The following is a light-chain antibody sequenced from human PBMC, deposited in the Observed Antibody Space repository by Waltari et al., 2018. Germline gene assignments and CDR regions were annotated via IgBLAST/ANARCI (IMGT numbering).Light chain of an antibody. CDR3: CSYSRSSPWV. CDR1: SSDVASFKL. Sequence: QHALTQPASVSGSPGQSITISCTGTSSDVASFKLVSWFQQYPGKAPKPIIYEDTERPSGVSSRFSGSKSGNTASLSISGLQAEDEADYHCCSYSRSSPWVFGGGTKLTVL. J-gene: IGLJ3*02. CDR2: EDT. V-gene: IGLV2-23*01.